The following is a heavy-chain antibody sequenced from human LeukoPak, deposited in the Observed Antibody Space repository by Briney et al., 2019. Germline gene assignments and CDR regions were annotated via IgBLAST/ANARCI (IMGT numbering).Heavy chain of an antibody. D-gene: IGHD2-15*01. CDR1: GGSISSYY. CDR3: ARDLRYCSGGNCFSGNWFDP. V-gene: IGHV4-59*01. J-gene: IGHJ5*02. Sequence: PSETLSLTCTVSGGSISSYYWSWIRQPPGRGLEWIGYIYYSGSTNYNPSLKSRVTISVDTSKNQFSLKLSSVTAADTAVHYCARDLRYCSGGNCFSGNWFDPWGQGTLVTVSS. CDR2: IYYSGST.